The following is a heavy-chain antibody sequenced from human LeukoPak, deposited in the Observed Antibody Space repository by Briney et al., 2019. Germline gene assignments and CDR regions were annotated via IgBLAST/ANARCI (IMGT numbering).Heavy chain of an antibody. V-gene: IGHV3-30*18. D-gene: IGHD6-13*01. J-gene: IGHJ4*02. CDR3: AKTASGSSVYYFDY. CDR2: ISYDGSNK. CDR1: GFTFSSYG. Sequence: GGSLRLSCAASGFTFSSYGMHWVRQAPGKGLEWVAVISYDGSNKYYADSVKGRFTISRDNSKNTLYLQMNSLRAEDTAVYYCAKTASGSSVYYFDYWGQGTLVTVSS.